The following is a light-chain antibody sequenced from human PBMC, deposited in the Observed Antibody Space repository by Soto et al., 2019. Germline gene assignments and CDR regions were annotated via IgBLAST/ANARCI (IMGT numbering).Light chain of an antibody. CDR3: QQSYSTPRT. J-gene: IGKJ1*01. CDR1: QSIRSY. V-gene: IGKV1-39*01. CDR2: VAS. Sequence: DIQMTQSPSSLSASVGDRVTITCRASQSIRSYLNWYQQKPGKAPKLLFYVASNLQGGVPSRFSGSGSGTDFTLTISSLQPEDFATYYCQQSYSTPRTFGQGTKVEIK.